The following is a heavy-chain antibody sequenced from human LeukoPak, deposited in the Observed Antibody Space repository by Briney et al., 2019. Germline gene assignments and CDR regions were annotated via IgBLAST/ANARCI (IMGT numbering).Heavy chain of an antibody. D-gene: IGHD3-22*01. V-gene: IGHV3-74*01. CDR1: GFSFSTHW. J-gene: IGHJ4*02. Sequence: GGSLRLSCAASGFSFSTHWMHWVRQAPGKGLVYVAQINSDGSATAYADSVKGRFTISRDNAKNTLYLEMSSLRAGDTAVYYCGSLTVVARDHWGQGTLVTVSS. CDR3: GSLTVVARDH. CDR2: INSDGSAT.